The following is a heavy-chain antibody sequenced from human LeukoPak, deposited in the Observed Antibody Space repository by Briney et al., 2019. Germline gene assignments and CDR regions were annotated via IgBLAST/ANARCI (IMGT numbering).Heavy chain of an antibody. CDR3: ARATSSYFYYMDV. J-gene: IGHJ6*03. D-gene: IGHD5-12*01. V-gene: IGHV4-34*01. Sequence: SETLSLTCTVSGGSFSNKYWSWIRQPPGKGLEWIGEIYHSGSTNYNPSLKSRVTISVDTSKNQFSLNVSSVTAADTAVYYCARATSSYFYYMDVWGKGTTVTISS. CDR2: IYHSGST. CDR1: GGSFSNKY.